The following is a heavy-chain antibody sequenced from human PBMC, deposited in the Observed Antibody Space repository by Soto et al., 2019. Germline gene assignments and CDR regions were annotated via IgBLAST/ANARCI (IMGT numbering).Heavy chain of an antibody. CDR3: ARSYSSSSYSSSWLDDY. CDR1: GYTFTSYG. Sequence: QVQLVQSGAEVKKPGASVKVSCKASGYTFTSYGISWVRQAPGQGLEWMGWISAYNGNTNYAQKLQGGVTMTPDTSTSTAYMELRSLRSDDTAVYYCARSYSSSSYSSSWLDDYWGQGPLVTVSS. J-gene: IGHJ4*02. V-gene: IGHV1-18*01. D-gene: IGHD6-6*01. CDR2: ISAYNGNT.